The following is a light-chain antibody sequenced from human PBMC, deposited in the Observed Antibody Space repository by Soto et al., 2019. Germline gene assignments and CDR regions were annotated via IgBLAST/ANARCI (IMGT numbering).Light chain of an antibody. V-gene: IGKV3-15*01. Sequence: EIVMTQSPATLSVSPGERATLSCRASQSVSSNLAWYQQKPGQAPRLLIYGASTRATGIPARFSGSGSGTEFTLTISSLQSEDFAVYYCQQYHNCPPYTFGQGTKLEIK. CDR1: QSVSSN. CDR3: QQYHNCPPYT. J-gene: IGKJ2*01. CDR2: GAS.